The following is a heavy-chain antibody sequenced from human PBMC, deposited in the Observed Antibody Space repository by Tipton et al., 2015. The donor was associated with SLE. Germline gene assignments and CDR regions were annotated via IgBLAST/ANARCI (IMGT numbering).Heavy chain of an antibody. Sequence: TLSLTCSVSSYSIYNGFYWGWIRQSPGKGLEWIGSIYHSGSTNYNPSLKSRVTISVDTSKNQFSLKLSSVTAADTAVYYCARTSYYGLVHSWGQGTLVTVSS. CDR1: SYSIYNGFY. J-gene: IGHJ4*02. CDR2: IYHSGST. CDR3: ARTSYYGLVHS. D-gene: IGHD3-10*01. V-gene: IGHV4-38-2*01.